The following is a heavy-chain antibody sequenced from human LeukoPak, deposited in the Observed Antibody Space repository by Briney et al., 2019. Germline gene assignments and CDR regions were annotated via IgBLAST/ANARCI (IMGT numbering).Heavy chain of an antibody. D-gene: IGHD6-13*01. V-gene: IGHV4-38-2*02. J-gene: IGHJ6*03. CDR3: ARVEASSSWTDYYYYMDV. CDR1: GYSISSGYY. CDR2: IYHSGST. Sequence: SETLSLTCTVSGYSISSGYYWGWIRQPPGKGLKWIGSIYHSGSTYYNPSLKSRVTISVDTSKNQFSLKLSSVTAADTAVYYCARVEASSSWTDYYYYMDVWGKGTTVTVSS.